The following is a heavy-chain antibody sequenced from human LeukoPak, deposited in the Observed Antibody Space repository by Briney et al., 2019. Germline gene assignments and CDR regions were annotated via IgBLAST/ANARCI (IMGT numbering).Heavy chain of an antibody. CDR1: GFTFSSYA. Sequence: GGSLRLSCVASGFTFSSYAVHWVRQAPGKGLEWVAVISYDGGHIYYADSVKGRFTISRDNSKNTLYLQMNSLRSEDTALYYCTRDNIAGSGSSDWGQGTLVTVSS. CDR3: TRDNIAGSGSSD. D-gene: IGHD3-10*01. V-gene: IGHV3-30-3*01. J-gene: IGHJ4*02. CDR2: ISYDGGHI.